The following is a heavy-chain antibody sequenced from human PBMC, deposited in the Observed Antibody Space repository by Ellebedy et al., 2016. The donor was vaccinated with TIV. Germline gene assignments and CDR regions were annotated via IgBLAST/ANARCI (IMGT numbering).Heavy chain of an antibody. V-gene: IGHV3-33*01. J-gene: IGHJ6*02. D-gene: IGHD5-24*01. Sequence: GGSLRLSXAASGFTFSSYGMHCVRQAPGKGLEWVAVIWYDGSNKYYADSVKGRFTISRDNSKNTLYLQMNSLRAEDTAVYYCARENVGMATRYYYYGMDVWGQGTMVTVSS. CDR2: IWYDGSNK. CDR1: GFTFSSYG. CDR3: ARENVGMATRYYYYGMDV.